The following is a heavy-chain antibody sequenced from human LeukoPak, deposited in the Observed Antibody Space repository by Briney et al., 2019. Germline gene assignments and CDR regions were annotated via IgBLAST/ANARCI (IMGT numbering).Heavy chain of an antibody. CDR3: ARGRIKPPRPYYFDY. Sequence: RASVKVSCKASGYTFTSYYMHWVRQAPGQGLEWMGIINPSGGSTSYAQKFQGRVTMTRDTSTSTVYMELSSLRSEDTAVYYCARGRIKPPRPYYFDYWGQGALVTVSS. CDR1: GYTFTSYY. CDR2: INPSGGST. V-gene: IGHV1-46*01. J-gene: IGHJ4*02.